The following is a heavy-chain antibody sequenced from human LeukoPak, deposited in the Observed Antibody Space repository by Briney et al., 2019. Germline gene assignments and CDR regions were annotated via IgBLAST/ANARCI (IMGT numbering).Heavy chain of an antibody. CDR3: AKEAPYGDYVEEDY. D-gene: IGHD4-17*01. Sequence: GGSLRLSCAASGFTFGDYYMSWIRQVPGKGLEWVSYISSSGARIYYADSVKGRFTISRDNAKDSLYLQMASLGADDTAVYYCAKEAPYGDYVEEDYWGQGTLVTVSS. CDR1: GFTFGDYY. V-gene: IGHV3-11*01. CDR2: ISSSGARI. J-gene: IGHJ4*02.